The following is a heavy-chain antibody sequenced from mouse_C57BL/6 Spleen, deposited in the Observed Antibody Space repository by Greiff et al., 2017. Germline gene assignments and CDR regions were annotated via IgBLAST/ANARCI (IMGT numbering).Heavy chain of an antibody. D-gene: IGHD3-2*02. J-gene: IGHJ3*01. CDR2: IDPETGGT. CDR3: TRGGSSGYVRPWFAY. Sequence: VQLQQSGAELVRPGASVTLSCKASGYTFTDYEMHWVKQTPVHGLEWIGAIDPETGGTAYNQKFKGKAILTADKSSSTAYMELRSLTSEDSAVDYCTRGGSSGYVRPWFAYWGQGTLVTVSA. CDR1: GYTFTDYE. V-gene: IGHV1-15*01.